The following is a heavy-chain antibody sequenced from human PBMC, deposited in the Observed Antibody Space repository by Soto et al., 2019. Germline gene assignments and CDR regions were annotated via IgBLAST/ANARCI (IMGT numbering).Heavy chain of an antibody. CDR1: GGSISSTNW. D-gene: IGHD2-21*01. Sequence: QVQLRESGPGLVKTSGTLSLTCAVSGGSISSTNWWTWVRQPPGKGLEWIGEIYDSGTPTYSPSLRGRATISVDKSSNPFSLGLRPLTAADTAVYYCATLPPRIVVALLPIPTWGQGILVTVSS. CDR2: IYDSGTP. V-gene: IGHV4-4*02. CDR3: ATLPPRIVVALLPIPT. J-gene: IGHJ5*02.